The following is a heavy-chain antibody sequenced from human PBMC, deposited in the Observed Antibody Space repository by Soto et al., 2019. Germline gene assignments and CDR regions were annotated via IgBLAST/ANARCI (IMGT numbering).Heavy chain of an antibody. J-gene: IGHJ4*02. D-gene: IGHD3-3*01. CDR1: GGSFSGYY. Sequence: PSETLSLTCAVYGGSFSGYYWIWIRQPPGKGLEWIGEINHSGSTNYNPSLKSRVTISVDTSKNQFSLKLSSVTAADTAAYYCARGRYDFWSGYRYGQDFDYWGQGTLVTVSS. V-gene: IGHV4-34*01. CDR2: INHSGST. CDR3: ARGRYDFWSGYRYGQDFDY.